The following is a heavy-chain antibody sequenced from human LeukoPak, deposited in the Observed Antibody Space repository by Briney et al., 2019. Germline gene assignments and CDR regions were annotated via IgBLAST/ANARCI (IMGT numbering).Heavy chain of an antibody. CDR1: GFSVSTNY. V-gene: IGHV3-48*04. Sequence: GGSLRLSCAASGFSVSTNYMGWVRQAPGKGLEWVSYISSSSRTIYYADSVKGRFRISRDNAKNSLYLQMNSLRTEDTAVYYCARDQLDNYYYYYMDVWGKGTTVTVSS. CDR2: ISSSSRTI. J-gene: IGHJ6*03. D-gene: IGHD1-1*01. CDR3: ARDQLDNYYYYYMDV.